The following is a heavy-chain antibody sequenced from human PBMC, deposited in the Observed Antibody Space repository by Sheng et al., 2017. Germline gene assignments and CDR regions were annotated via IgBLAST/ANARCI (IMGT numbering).Heavy chain of an antibody. V-gene: IGHV3-23*03. CDR1: GLTFEDYA. J-gene: IGHJ6*02. Sequence: EVKLVESGGGLVQPGRSLRLSCVASGLTFEDYAMAWVRQSPGQGLEWVSVIYSGGSTYYADSVKGRFTISRDISKNTLFLQMNSLRVEDTGVYYCARDPGNYNGMDVWGQGTTVTVSS. CDR2: IYSGGST. CDR3: ARDPGNYNGMDV. D-gene: IGHD1-7*01.